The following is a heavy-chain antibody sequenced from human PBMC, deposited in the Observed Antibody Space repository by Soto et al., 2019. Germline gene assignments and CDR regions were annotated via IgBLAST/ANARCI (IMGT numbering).Heavy chain of an antibody. Sequence: QVQLVESGGGVVQPGRSLRLSCAASGFTFSSYAMHWVRQAPGKGLEWVAVISYDGSNKYYADSVKGRFTISRDNSKNTLYLQMNSLRAEDTAVYYCARGAAGQWLAMYYFDYWGQGTLVTVSS. V-gene: IGHV3-30-3*01. CDR2: ISYDGSNK. CDR3: ARGAAGQWLAMYYFDY. J-gene: IGHJ4*02. CDR1: GFTFSSYA. D-gene: IGHD6-19*01.